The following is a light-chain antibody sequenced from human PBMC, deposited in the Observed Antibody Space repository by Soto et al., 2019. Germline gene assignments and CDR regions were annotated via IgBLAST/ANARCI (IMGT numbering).Light chain of an antibody. CDR3: QQRSSWPLT. CDR1: QRVSSY. J-gene: IGKJ4*01. CDR2: DAF. Sequence: EIGLTQSPATLSLSPGERATLSGMAIQRVSSYLVWYQQKPGQAPRLLICDAFNRATGIPARFSGSGSGTDFTLTISSLEPEDFAVYFCQQRSSWPLTIGGGTKVEIK. V-gene: IGKV3-11*01.